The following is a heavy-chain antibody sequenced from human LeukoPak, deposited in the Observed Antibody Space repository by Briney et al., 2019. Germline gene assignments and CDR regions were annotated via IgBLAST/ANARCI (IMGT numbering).Heavy chain of an antibody. D-gene: IGHD2-15*01. V-gene: IGHV3-21*01. Sequence: GGSLRLSCEASGFTFTSYTINWVRQAPGKGLEWVSSISSTSRYIYYEDSLKGRFTISRDNPKNTLFLQMNSLRDEDTAVYYCARAGAHCSGGSCYIDYWGQGTLVTVSS. CDR1: GFTFTSYT. CDR2: ISSTSRYI. J-gene: IGHJ4*02. CDR3: ARAGAHCSGGSCYIDY.